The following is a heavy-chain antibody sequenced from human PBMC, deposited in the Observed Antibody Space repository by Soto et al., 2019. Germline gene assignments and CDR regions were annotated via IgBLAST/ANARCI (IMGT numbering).Heavy chain of an antibody. J-gene: IGHJ4*02. V-gene: IGHV4-59*01. CDR2: ISYSGST. Sequence: SETLSLTCTVSGGSSGNYYWSWIRQPPGKGLEWIGYISYSGSTNYNPSLKSRGTISQDTSKKQFSLKLGSVTAADTAVYYCARGSDGDYSDYWGQGXLVTVSS. D-gene: IGHD3-16*01. CDR1: GGSSGNYY. CDR3: ARGSDGDYSDY.